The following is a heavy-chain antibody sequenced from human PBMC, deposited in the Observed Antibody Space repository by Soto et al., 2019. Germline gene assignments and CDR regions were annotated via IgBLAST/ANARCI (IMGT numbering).Heavy chain of an antibody. CDR2: IRSKANSYAT. J-gene: IGHJ4*02. D-gene: IGHD6-19*01. CDR1: GFTFSGSA. CDR3: TRAQYSSGWYSDY. Sequence: PGGSLRLSCAASGFTFSGSAMHWVRQASGRGLEWVGRIRSKANSYATAYAASVKGRFTISRDDSKNTAYLQMNSLKTEDTAVYYCTRAQYSSGWYSDYWGQGTLVTVSS. V-gene: IGHV3-73*01.